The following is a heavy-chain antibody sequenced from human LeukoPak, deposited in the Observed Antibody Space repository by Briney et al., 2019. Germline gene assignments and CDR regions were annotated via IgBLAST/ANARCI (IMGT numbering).Heavy chain of an antibody. CDR3: AKDLPRWAFDY. J-gene: IGHJ4*02. Sequence: PGGSLRLSCAASGFTMSSCATSWVRQAPGKGLEWVSAINGGNSDTNYAESVKGRFTISRDNSRNTLYPQMNSLRAEDTAVYYCAKDLPRWAFDYWGQGTLVTVSS. D-gene: IGHD3-16*01. V-gene: IGHV3-23*01. CDR1: GFTMSSCA. CDR2: INGGNSDT.